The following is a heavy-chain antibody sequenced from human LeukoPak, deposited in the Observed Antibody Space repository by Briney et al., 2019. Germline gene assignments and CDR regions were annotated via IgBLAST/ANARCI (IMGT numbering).Heavy chain of an antibody. V-gene: IGHV3-23*01. D-gene: IGHD4-17*01. CDR1: GFTFSSYS. Sequence: GGSLRLSCAASGFTFSSYSMSWVRQAPGKGLEWVSAISGGGSGGRTYYADSVKGRFTISRDNAKNSLYLQMNSLRAEDTAVYYCASVTTGFDPWGQGTLVTVSS. CDR3: ASVTTGFDP. CDR2: ISGGGSGGRT. J-gene: IGHJ5*02.